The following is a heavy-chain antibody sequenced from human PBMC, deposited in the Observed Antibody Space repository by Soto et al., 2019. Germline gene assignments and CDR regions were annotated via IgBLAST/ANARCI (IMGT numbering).Heavy chain of an antibody. D-gene: IGHD3-16*01. CDR3: AAGGVTSVAQCGY. J-gene: IGHJ4*02. CDR2: IGAAGDT. CDR1: GFTFSNYA. Sequence: EVQLVESGGGLVQPGGSLRLSCAASGFTFSNYAMHWVRQPTGKGLEWVSGIGAAGDTFYPGSVKGRFTISRENAKNSLYLQMNSLRAGDTAVYYCAAGGVTSVAQCGYWGQGTLVTVSS. V-gene: IGHV3-13*01.